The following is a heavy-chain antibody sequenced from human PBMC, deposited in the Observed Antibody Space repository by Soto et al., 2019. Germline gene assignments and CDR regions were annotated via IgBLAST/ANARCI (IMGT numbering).Heavy chain of an antibody. CDR1: GYTFTGYA. V-gene: IGHV1-3*01. Sequence: ASVKVSCKASGYTFTGYAMHWVRQAPGQRLEWMGWINAGNGNTKYSQKFQGRVTITRDTSASTAYLELSSLRSEDTAVYYCARAQYSGRYIRMAVWGQGTTVTVSS. D-gene: IGHD1-26*01. J-gene: IGHJ6*02. CDR3: ARAQYSGRYIRMAV. CDR2: INAGNGNT.